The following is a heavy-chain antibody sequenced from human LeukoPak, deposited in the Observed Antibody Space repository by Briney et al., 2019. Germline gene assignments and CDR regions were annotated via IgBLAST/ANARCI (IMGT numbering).Heavy chain of an antibody. Sequence: GGSLRLSCAASGFTFSSYEMHWVRQAPGKGLEWVSYISSSDSTIYYADSVKGRFTISRDNAKNSLYLQMNSLRAEDTAVYYCTTPYYYDSSGYSRDYWGQGTLVTVSS. D-gene: IGHD3-22*01. CDR1: GFTFSSYE. V-gene: IGHV3-48*03. CDR2: ISSSDSTI. J-gene: IGHJ4*02. CDR3: TTPYYYDSSGYSRDY.